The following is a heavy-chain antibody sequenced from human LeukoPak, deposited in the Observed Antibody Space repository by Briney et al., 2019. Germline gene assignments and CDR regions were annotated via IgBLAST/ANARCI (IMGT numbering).Heavy chain of an antibody. CDR3: ARAREYYYGSGSYRD. Sequence: PGGSLRLSCAASGFTFSSYGMHWVRQAPGKGLEWVAFIRYDGSNKYYADSVKGRFTISRDNSKNTLYLQMNSLRAEDTAVYYCARAREYYYGSGSYRDWGQGTLVTVSS. J-gene: IGHJ4*02. V-gene: IGHV3-30*02. CDR1: GFTFSSYG. D-gene: IGHD3-10*01. CDR2: IRYDGSNK.